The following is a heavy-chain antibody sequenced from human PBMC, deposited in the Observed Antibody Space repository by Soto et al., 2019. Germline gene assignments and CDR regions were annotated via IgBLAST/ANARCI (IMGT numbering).Heavy chain of an antibody. J-gene: IGHJ6*01. D-gene: IGHD3-22*01. CDR2: ISSSSSST. V-gene: IGHV3-11*05. Sequence: VGSLRLSCASSVFIFRDFYMSWIRHVPGKCLEWLSKISSSSSSTDYADSVKGRFTISRDNAKNSLYLQMNSLRAEDTAVYYCARGHYDSRGYSYYYGMDVWGQGTTVTVSS. CDR3: ARGHYDSRGYSYYYGMDV. CDR1: VFIFRDFY.